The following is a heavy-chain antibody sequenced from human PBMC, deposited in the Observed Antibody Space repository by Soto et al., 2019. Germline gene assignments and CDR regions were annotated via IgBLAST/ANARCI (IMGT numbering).Heavy chain of an antibody. CDR2: ISGDNTNR. Sequence: QVHLVQSGPEVKKPGASVKVSCKASGYTFATYGFSWVRQAPGQGLEWMRRISGDNTNRNFARKFQDRLTLSTDASTSTAYMELRDLTSDDTAVYYCARDYISSSALDHWGQGTLVTVSP. D-gene: IGHD6-6*01. V-gene: IGHV1-18*01. CDR1: GYTFATYG. CDR3: ARDYISSSALDH. J-gene: IGHJ4*02.